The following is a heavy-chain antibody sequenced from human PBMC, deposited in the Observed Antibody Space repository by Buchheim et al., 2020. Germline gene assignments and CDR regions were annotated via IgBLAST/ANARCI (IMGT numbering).Heavy chain of an antibody. CDR1: GFTLSDYY. CDR3: TRGGGHSVY. D-gene: IGHD2-15*01. V-gene: IGHV3-11*01. J-gene: IGHJ4*02. CDR2: ISSGSTIK. Sequence: QVQLVESGGGLVKPGGSLRLSCEVSGFTLSDYYMTWIRQAPGKGLEWLSYISSGSTIKKYADSVKGRFNVSRDNAKNLVFLHMSSLRAEDTAVYYCTRGGGHSVYWGQGIL.